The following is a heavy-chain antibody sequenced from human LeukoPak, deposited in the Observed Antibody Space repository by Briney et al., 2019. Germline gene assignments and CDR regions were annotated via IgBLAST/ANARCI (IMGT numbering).Heavy chain of an antibody. J-gene: IGHJ3*02. V-gene: IGHV4-61*08. CDR1: GGSISSGGYY. CDR2: LYYSGST. Sequence: PSETMSLTCTVSGGSISSGGYYWSWIRQPPGKGLEWIGYLYYSGSTNYNPSLKSRVTISVDTSKNQFSLKLSSVTAADTAVYYCAREGHDYGDSFDAFDIWGQGTMVTVSS. D-gene: IGHD4-17*01. CDR3: AREGHDYGDSFDAFDI.